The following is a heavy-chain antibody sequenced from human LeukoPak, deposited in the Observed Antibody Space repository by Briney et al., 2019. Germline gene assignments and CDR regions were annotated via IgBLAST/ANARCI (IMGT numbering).Heavy chain of an antibody. Sequence: GGSLRLSCAASGFTFSGYSMNWVRQAPGKGLEWVAVVWYDGINNVLADSVKGRFTLSRDNSKNTLSLQINSLRVEDTAVYFCAKDRSGTWSFDYWGQGALVTVSS. D-gene: IGHD3-3*01. V-gene: IGHV3-30*02. J-gene: IGHJ4*02. CDR1: GFTFSGYS. CDR2: VWYDGINN. CDR3: AKDRSGTWSFDY.